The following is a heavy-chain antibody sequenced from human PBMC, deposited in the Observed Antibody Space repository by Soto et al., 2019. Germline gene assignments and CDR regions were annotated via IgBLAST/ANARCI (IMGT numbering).Heavy chain of an antibody. D-gene: IGHD1-20*01. J-gene: IGHJ4*01. CDR1: GFNVGAFA. Sequence: PGGSLRLSCAASGFNVGAFAVNWVRQAPGKGLEWVSGISVSDAFIYYADSVRGRFSISRDASENILYLQMNSLRVDVTAIHYSTGDPVAGITVLHYWCPETLVTVSS. V-gene: IGHV3-23*01. CDR3: TGDPVAGITVLHY. CDR2: ISVSDAFI.